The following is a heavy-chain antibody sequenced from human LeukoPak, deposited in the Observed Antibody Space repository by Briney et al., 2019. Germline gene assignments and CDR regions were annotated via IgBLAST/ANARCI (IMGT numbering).Heavy chain of an antibody. J-gene: IGHJ6*03. Sequence: GGSLRLSCAASGFTFSTYSMNWVRQAPGKGLEWVSYISGSSSAIYYADSVKGRFTISRDSAKNSLYLQMNSLRAEDTALYYCARQWPGYYVDVWGKGTTVTVSS. CDR3: ARQWPGYYVDV. D-gene: IGHD6-19*01. CDR1: GFTFSTYS. CDR2: ISGSSSAI. V-gene: IGHV3-48*01.